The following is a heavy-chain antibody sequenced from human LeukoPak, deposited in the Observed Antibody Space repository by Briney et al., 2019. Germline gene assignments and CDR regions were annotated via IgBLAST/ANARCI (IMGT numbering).Heavy chain of an antibody. CDR1: GGSISIYY. Sequence: SETLSLTCTVSGGSISIYYWSWIRQPPGKGLEWIGYIYNSGSTNYNPSLKSRVTMSVDTSKNQFSLKLSSVTAADTAVYYCARERGAVVPAAMSWFDPWGQGTLVTVSS. CDR3: ARERGAVVPAAMSWFDP. V-gene: IGHV4-59*12. CDR2: IYNSGST. D-gene: IGHD2-2*01. J-gene: IGHJ5*02.